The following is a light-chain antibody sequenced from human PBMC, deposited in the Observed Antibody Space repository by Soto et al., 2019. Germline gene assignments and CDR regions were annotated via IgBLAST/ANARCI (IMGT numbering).Light chain of an antibody. J-gene: IGKJ1*01. CDR2: DTS. CDR1: QTVNGNS. CDR3: QQCGSLPGT. Sequence: ETVLTQSPGTLSLSPGERATLSCRASQTVNGNSLGWYQQKPGQAPRLLIYDTSSRATGIQDRFSGSGSGTDFTLTISRLEPEDFAVYYCQQCGSLPGTFGQGTRVDIK. V-gene: IGKV3-20*01.